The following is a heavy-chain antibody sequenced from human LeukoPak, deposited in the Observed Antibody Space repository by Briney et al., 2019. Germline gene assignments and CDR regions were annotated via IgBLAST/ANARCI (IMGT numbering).Heavy chain of an antibody. J-gene: IGHJ4*02. CDR3: ARVGYSSSWYGGVLDY. Sequence: ASVKVSCKASGGTFSSYGISWVRQAPGQGLEWMGWISAYNGNTNYAQKLQGRVTMTTDTSTSTAYMELRSLTSGDTAVYYCARVGYSSSWYGGVLDYWGQGTLVTVSS. D-gene: IGHD6-13*01. CDR2: ISAYNGNT. CDR1: GGTFSSYG. V-gene: IGHV1-18*01.